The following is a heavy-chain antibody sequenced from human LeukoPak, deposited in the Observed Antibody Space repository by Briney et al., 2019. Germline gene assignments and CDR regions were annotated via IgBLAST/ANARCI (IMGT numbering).Heavy chain of an antibody. CDR2: TNHSGST. V-gene: IGHV4-34*01. CDR1: GGSFSGYY. D-gene: IGHD5-18*01. CDR3: ARRRGYSYGHLYYYCMDV. Sequence: SETLSFTCAVYGGSFSGYYWSWLPQPPGKGLEWIGETNHSGSTNYNPSLKSRVTISVDTYKNQFSLKLSSVTAADTAVYYCARRRGYSYGHLYYYCMDVWGKGTTVTVSS. J-gene: IGHJ6*03.